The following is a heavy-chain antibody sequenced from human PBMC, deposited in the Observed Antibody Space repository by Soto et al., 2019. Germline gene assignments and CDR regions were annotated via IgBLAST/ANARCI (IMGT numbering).Heavy chain of an antibody. CDR3: ANYYDSSGPLDALDI. Sequence: PSETLSLTCTVSGGSISSSSYYWGWIRQPPGKGLEWIGSIYYSGSTYYNPSLKSRVTISVDTSKNQFSLKLSSVTAADTAVYYCANYYDSSGPLDALDIWGQGTMVTVSS. D-gene: IGHD3-22*01. J-gene: IGHJ3*02. CDR2: IYYSGST. V-gene: IGHV4-39*01. CDR1: GGSISSSSYY.